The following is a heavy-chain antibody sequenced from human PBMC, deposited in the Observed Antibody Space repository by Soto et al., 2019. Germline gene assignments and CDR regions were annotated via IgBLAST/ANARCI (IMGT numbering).Heavy chain of an antibody. CDR3: AKASAYYDFWSGYFPSDY. J-gene: IGHJ4*02. CDR1: GFTFNNDA. D-gene: IGHD3-3*01. Sequence: PWCCLKLCCAASGFTFNNDASSWVQQAPGKGLEWVSGINGKGDKTHYRDSVRGRFSISRDNSKNTLFLQMNSLRAEDTAIYYCAKASAYYDFWSGYFPSDYWGPGTLVTVSS. V-gene: IGHV3-23*01. CDR2: INGKGDKT.